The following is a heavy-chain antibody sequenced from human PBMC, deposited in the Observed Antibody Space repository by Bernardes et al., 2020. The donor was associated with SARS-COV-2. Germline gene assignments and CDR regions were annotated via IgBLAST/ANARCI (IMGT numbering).Heavy chain of an antibody. CDR1: GGSISSSNW. D-gene: IGHD6-13*01. CDR3: ARLVQDSSRWFWFDP. Sequence: SETLSLTCAVSGGSISSSNWWSWVRQPPGKGLEWIGEIYHSGNTNYNPSLKSRVTISVDKSKNQFSLKLSSVTAADTAVYYCARLVQDSSRWFWFDPWGQGTLVTVSS. V-gene: IGHV4-4*02. J-gene: IGHJ5*02. CDR2: IYHSGNT.